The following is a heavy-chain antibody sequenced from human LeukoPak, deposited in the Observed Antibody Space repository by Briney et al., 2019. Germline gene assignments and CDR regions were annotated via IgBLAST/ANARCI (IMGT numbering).Heavy chain of an antibody. Sequence: PSETLSLTCAVYGGSFSGYYWSWIRQPPGKGLEWIGEINHSGSTNYNPSLKSRVTISVDTSKNQLSLKLSSVTAADTAVYYCARVVVPAAAWFDPWGQGTLVTVSS. CDR2: INHSGST. J-gene: IGHJ5*02. V-gene: IGHV4-34*01. D-gene: IGHD2-2*01. CDR1: GGSFSGYY. CDR3: ARVVVPAAAWFDP.